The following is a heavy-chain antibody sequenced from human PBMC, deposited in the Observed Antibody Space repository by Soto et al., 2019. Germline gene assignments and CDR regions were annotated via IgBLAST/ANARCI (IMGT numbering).Heavy chain of an antibody. CDR1: GGSISSYY. J-gene: IGHJ6*02. CDR3: ARALVAARPNYGMDV. D-gene: IGHD6-6*01. CDR2: IYYSGST. Sequence: QVQLQESGPGLVKPSETLSLTCTVSGGSISSYYWSWIRQPPGKGLEWIGYIYYSGSTNYNPSLKSRVTISVDTSKNQFALKLSSVTAADTAVYYCARALVAARPNYGMDVCGQGTTVTVSS. V-gene: IGHV4-59*01.